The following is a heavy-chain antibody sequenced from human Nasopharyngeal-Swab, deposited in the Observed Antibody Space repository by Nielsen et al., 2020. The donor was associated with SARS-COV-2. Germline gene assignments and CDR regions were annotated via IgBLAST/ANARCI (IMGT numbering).Heavy chain of an antibody. CDR3: AISGWYYAFDI. Sequence: SETLSLTCTVSGGSINSSSYYWGWIRQPPGKGLEWIGSIYYSGSTYYNPSLESRVTISVDMSKNQFSLKLSSVTAADTAVYYCAISGWYYAFDIWGQGTMVTVSS. J-gene: IGHJ3*02. V-gene: IGHV4-39*07. D-gene: IGHD6-19*01. CDR2: IYYSGST. CDR1: GGSINSSSYY.